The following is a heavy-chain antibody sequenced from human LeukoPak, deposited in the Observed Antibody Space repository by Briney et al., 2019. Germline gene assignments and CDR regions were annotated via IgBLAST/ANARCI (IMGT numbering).Heavy chain of an antibody. D-gene: IGHD3-9*01. CDR1: GYTFTYYF. J-gene: IGHJ4*02. V-gene: IGHV1-2*02. CDR3: ARDSSRRPQIYDIATSFSTDS. Sequence: ASVKVSCKASGYTFTYYFIHWVRQAPGQGLEWMGYINPKIGGTNYAQRFQGRVSMTRDTSITTAYMELRRVTSDDTAVYYCARDSSRRPQIYDIATSFSTDSWGQGTLVTVSS. CDR2: INPKIGGT.